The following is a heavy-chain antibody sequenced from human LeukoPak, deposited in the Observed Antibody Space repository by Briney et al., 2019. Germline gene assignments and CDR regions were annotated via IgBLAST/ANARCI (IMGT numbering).Heavy chain of an antibody. CDR3: AESHERYGSGSYYFY. V-gene: IGHV3-30*03. CDR1: GYIFSDHG. Sequence: PGGSLRLSCTASGYIFSDHGMHWVRQAPGKGLQWVAFISYDGTTQYYADSVRGRVTGSRDNSKNTLYLQMNSLRAEDTALYYCAESHERYGSGSYYFYWGQGTPVTVSA. D-gene: IGHD3-10*01. CDR2: ISYDGTTQ. J-gene: IGHJ4*02.